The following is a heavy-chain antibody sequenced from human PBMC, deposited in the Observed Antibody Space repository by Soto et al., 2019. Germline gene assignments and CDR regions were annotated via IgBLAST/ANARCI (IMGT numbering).Heavy chain of an antibody. CDR1: GYTFTNYD. CDR2: MNPNSGNT. J-gene: IGHJ6*02. V-gene: IGHV1-8*01. D-gene: IGHD1-26*01. Sequence: QVQLVQSGAEVKKPGASVKVSCKASGYTFTNYDINWVRQATGQGLEWMGWMNPNSGNTGYVQKFHGRVTMTRDTSMSTAYMELSSLRSDDTAVYYCARKAIVGPTGYYYYGMDVWGQGTTVTVSS. CDR3: ARKAIVGPTGYYYYGMDV.